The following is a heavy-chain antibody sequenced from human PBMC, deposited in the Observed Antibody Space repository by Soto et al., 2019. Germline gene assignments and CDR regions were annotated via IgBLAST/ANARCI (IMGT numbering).Heavy chain of an antibody. Sequence: ASVKVSCKASGYTFTSYGISWVRQAPGQGLEWMGWISAYNGNTNYAQKLQGRVTMTTDTSTSTAYMELRSLRSDDTAVYYCARVGREGQRSFEPYSSSWTCREYCGPGTTITVSA. J-gene: IGHJ1*01. CDR3: ARVGREGQRSFEPYSSSWTCREY. D-gene: IGHD6-13*01. V-gene: IGHV1-18*01. CDR1: GYTFTSYG. CDR2: ISAYNGNT.